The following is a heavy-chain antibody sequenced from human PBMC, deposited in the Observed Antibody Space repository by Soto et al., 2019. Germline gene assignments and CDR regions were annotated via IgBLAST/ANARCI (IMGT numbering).Heavy chain of an antibody. J-gene: IGHJ3*02. V-gene: IGHV3-23*01. CDR2: ISGSGGST. D-gene: IGHD3-10*01. Sequence: PGGSLRLSCAASGFTFSSYAMSWVRQAPGKGLEWVSAISGSGGSTYYADSVKGRFTISRDNAKNSLYLQMNSLRAEDTAVYYCARDRVSGNYYHDAFDIWGQGTMVTVSS. CDR1: GFTFSSYA. CDR3: ARDRVSGNYYHDAFDI.